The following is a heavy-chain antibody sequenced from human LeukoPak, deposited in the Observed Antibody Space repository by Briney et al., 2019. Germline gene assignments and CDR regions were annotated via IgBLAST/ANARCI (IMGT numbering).Heavy chain of an antibody. CDR1: GYSISSSNW. V-gene: IGHV4-28*01. CDR3: ARTGVDYYGSGSYFDY. Sequence: SETLSLTCAVPGYSISSSNWWGWIRQPPGKGLELIGYIYYSGSTYYNPSLKSRVTMSVDTSKNQFSLKLSSVTAVDTAVYYCARTGVDYYGSGSYFDYWGQGTLVTVSS. D-gene: IGHD3-10*01. CDR2: IYYSGST. J-gene: IGHJ4*02.